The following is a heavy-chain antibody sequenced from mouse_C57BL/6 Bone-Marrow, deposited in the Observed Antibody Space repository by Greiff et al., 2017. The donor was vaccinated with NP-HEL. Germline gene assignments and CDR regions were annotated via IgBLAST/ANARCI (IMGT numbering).Heavy chain of an antibody. J-gene: IGHJ2*01. V-gene: IGHV1-4*01. CDR2: INPSSGYT. CDR1: GYTFTSYT. CDR3: ARNPLYYGSSD. Sequence: LQESGAELARPGASVKMSCKASGYTFTSYTMHWVNQRPGQGLEWIGYINPSSGYTKYNQKFKDKATLTADKSSSTAYMQLSSLTSEDSAVYYCARNPLYYGSSDWGQGTTLTVSS. D-gene: IGHD1-1*01.